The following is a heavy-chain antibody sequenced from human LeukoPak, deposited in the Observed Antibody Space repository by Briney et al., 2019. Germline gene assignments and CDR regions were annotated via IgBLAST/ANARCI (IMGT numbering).Heavy chain of an antibody. Sequence: KPSETLSLTCAVYGGSFSGYYWSWIRQPPGKGLEWIGEINHSGSTNYNPSLKSRVTISVDTSKNQFSLKLSSVTAADTAVYYCARGWIRFLEWLPKSLFDYWGQGTLVTVSS. D-gene: IGHD3-3*01. CDR1: GGSFSGYY. CDR2: INHSGST. J-gene: IGHJ4*02. CDR3: ARGWIRFLEWLPKSLFDY. V-gene: IGHV4-34*01.